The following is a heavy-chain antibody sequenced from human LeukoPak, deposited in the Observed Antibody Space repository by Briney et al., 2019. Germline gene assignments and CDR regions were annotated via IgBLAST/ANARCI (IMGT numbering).Heavy chain of an antibody. V-gene: IGHV4-4*07. CDR1: GGSISSYY. CDR3: ARGSVDTAMVSPYYPQYYFDY. Sequence: KTSETLSLTCTVSGGSISSYYWSWIRQPAGKGLEWIGRIYTSGSTNYNPSLKSRVTISVDTSKNQFSLKLSSVTAADTAVYYCARGSVDTAMVSPYYPQYYFDYWGQGTLVTVSS. CDR2: IYTSGST. D-gene: IGHD5-18*01. J-gene: IGHJ4*02.